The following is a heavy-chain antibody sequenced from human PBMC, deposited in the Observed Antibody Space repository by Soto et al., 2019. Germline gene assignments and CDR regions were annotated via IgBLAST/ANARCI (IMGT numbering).Heavy chain of an antibody. CDR1: GYTLTSYY. CDR3: ARVRLVGLAAAGIYGMDV. Sequence: GASVKVSCKASGYTLTSYYMHWVRQAPGQGLEWMGGIIPIFGTANYAQKFQGRVTITADESTSTAYMELSSLRSEDTAVYYCARVRLVGLAAAGIYGMDVWGQGTTVTVSS. J-gene: IGHJ6*02. D-gene: IGHD6-13*01. CDR2: IIPIFGTA. V-gene: IGHV1-69*13.